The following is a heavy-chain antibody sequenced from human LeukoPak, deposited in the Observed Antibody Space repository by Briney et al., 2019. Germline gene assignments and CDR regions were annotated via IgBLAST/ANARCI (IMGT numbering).Heavy chain of an antibody. CDR3: AREGSMTARPFVSIDY. D-gene: IGHD6-6*01. CDR2: IHSSAST. CDR1: GGSXSXXX. Sequence: GGSXSXXXXSWLRXPAGXXXXWXGRIHSSASTYYNTSLESRGTMSGDKSRNQFSLKLSSVTAADTAVYYCAREGSMTARPFVSIDYWGQGTLVTVSS. V-gene: IGHV4-4*07. J-gene: IGHJ4*02.